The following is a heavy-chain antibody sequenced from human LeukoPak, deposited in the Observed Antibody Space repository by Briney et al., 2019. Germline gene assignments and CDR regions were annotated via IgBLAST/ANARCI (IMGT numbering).Heavy chain of an antibody. V-gene: IGHV1-2*02. CDR1: GYTFTGYY. D-gene: IGHD3-22*01. Sequence: GASVKVSCKASGYTFTGYYMHWVRQAPVQGLEWMGWINPNSGGTNYAQKFQGRVTMTRDTSISTAYMELSRLRSDDTAVYYCARDFPLDSSGYLYYYYYYGMDVWGQGTTVTVSS. CDR2: INPNSGGT. J-gene: IGHJ6*02. CDR3: ARDFPLDSSGYLYYYYYYGMDV.